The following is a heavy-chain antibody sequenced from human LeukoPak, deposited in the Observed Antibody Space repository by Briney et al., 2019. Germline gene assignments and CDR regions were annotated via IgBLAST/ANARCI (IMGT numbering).Heavy chain of an antibody. CDR2: INNYGSNT. Sequence: PGGSLRLSCAASGFTFSNYWMHWVRQAPGKGLVWVSRINNYGSNTGYADSVKGRFTISRDNAKNTLYLQMNSLRAEDTAVYYCAREAPTFPDAFDIWGQGTMVTVSS. CDR1: GFTFSNYW. CDR3: AREAPTFPDAFDI. J-gene: IGHJ3*02. D-gene: IGHD3-16*01. V-gene: IGHV3-74*01.